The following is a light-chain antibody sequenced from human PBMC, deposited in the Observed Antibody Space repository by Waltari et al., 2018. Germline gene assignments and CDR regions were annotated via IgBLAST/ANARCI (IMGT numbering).Light chain of an antibody. CDR1: QSVSTH. CDR2: SAS. Sequence: DIQMTQSPLSLSASVGDRVTVTFRASQSVSTHLNWYQHKPGKAPELLVYSASFLETGVPSRFSAGGSGTDFNFTITAVQPEDFATYYCQETYTPPWTFGPGTRLEIK. CDR3: QETYTPPWT. J-gene: IGKJ1*01. V-gene: IGKV1-39*01.